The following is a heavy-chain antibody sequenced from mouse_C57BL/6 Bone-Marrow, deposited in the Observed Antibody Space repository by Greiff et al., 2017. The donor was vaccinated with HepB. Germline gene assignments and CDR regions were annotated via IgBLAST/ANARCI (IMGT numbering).Heavy chain of an antibody. J-gene: IGHJ2*01. D-gene: IGHD2-5*01. CDR2: INYDGSST. CDR1: GFTFSDYY. CDR3: ARSYSNSLDY. Sequence: DVQLVESEGGLVQPGSSMKLSCTASGFTFSDYYMAWVRQVPEKGLEWVANINYDGSSTYYLDSLKSRFIISRDNAKNILYLQMSSLKSEDTATYYCARSYSNSLDYWGQGTTLTVSS. V-gene: IGHV5-16*01.